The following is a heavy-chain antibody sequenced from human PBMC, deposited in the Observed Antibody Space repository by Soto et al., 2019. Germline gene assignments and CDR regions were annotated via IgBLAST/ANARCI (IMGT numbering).Heavy chain of an antibody. D-gene: IGHD3-16*01. J-gene: IGHJ6*02. Sequence: QVQLVQSGAEVKKPGASVKVSCKASGYTFTSYGFSWVRQAPGQGLEWMGWINGYTGNTHYAQKFQGRVTMTTDTSTSTAYMELWTLISDDTAVYYCAPSWVTGKGGMDVWGQGTTVTVSS. CDR2: INGYTGNT. CDR1: GYTFTSYG. CDR3: APSWVTGKGGMDV. V-gene: IGHV1-18*01.